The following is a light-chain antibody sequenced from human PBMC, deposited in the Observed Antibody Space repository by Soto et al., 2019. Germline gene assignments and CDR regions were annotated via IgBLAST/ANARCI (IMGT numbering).Light chain of an antibody. J-gene: IGKJ1*01. CDR1: QSVSNNY. Sequence: EIVLTQSPGTLSLSPGERATLSCRASQSVSNNYLAWYQQKPGQAPRLVIYGASSRATGIPDRFSASGSGTDFTLTISRLEPEDFAVYYCQQYISSPLTFGQGTKWIS. V-gene: IGKV3-20*01. CDR3: QQYISSPLT. CDR2: GAS.